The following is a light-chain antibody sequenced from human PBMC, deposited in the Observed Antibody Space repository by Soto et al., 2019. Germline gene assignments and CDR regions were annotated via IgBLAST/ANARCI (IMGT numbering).Light chain of an antibody. CDR3: QQGYSTPPWT. CDR2: AAS. Sequence: DIQMTQSPSSLSASVGVRVTITCRASQSIVTYLNWYLQKPGKAPKLLIYAASNLQSGVPSRFSSSGSGTDFALTISSLRPEDFATYFCQQGYSTPPWTFGQGTKVDIK. CDR1: QSIVTY. J-gene: IGKJ1*01. V-gene: IGKV1-39*01.